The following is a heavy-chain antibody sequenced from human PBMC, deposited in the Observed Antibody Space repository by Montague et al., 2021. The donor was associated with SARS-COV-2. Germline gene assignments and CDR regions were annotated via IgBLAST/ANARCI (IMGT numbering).Heavy chain of an antibody. CDR2: IKPDGSGQ. CDR3: ARSPFSSGSL. CDR1: GFTFSNYW. D-gene: IGHD3-10*01. V-gene: IGHV3-7*01. Sequence: SLRLSYAASGFTFSNYWMNWARQAPGKGLEWVASIKPDGSGQNYVDSVKGRFTISRDNTKKSLYLQMNSLRVDDTAVYYCARSPFSSGSLWGQGTLVTVSS. J-gene: IGHJ4*02.